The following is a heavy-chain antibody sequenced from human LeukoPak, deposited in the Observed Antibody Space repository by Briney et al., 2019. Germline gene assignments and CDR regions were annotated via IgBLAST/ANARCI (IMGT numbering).Heavy chain of an antibody. CDR2: IIPIFGTA. D-gene: IGHD6-13*01. J-gene: IGHJ3*02. Sequence: ASVKVSCKASGYTFTGYYMHWVRQAPGQGLEWMGGIIPIFGTANYAQKFQGRVTITTDESTSTAYMELSSLRSEDTAVYYCARVGSSWIDAFDIWGQGTMVTVSS. V-gene: IGHV1-69*05. CDR1: GYTFTGYY. CDR3: ARVGSSWIDAFDI.